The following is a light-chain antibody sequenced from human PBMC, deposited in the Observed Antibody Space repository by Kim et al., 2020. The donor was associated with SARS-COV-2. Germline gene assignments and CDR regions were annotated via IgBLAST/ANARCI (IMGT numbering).Light chain of an antibody. CDR1: QSVSSDY. J-gene: IGKJ4*01. V-gene: IGKV3-20*01. CDR2: HAS. CDR3: QQYSRSPLT. Sequence: EIVLTQSPGILSLSPGERATLSCRASQSVSSDYLAWYQKKPGQPPRLLIYHASNRASGFPDRFSASGSGTDFTLTISRLEPEDFAVYYCQQYSRSPLTFGGGTKVDIK.